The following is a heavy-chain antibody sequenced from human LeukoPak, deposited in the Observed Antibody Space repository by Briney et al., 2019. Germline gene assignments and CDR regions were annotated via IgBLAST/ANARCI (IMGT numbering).Heavy chain of an antibody. CDR2: INHSGST. V-gene: IGHV4-34*01. CDR3: AREKFSNYYYYYMDV. Sequence: PSETLSLTCAVYGGSFSGYYWSWIRQPPGKGLEWIGEINHSGSTNYNPSLKSRVTISVGTSKNQFSLKLSSVTAADTAVYYCAREKFSNYYYYYMDVWGKGTTVTVSS. J-gene: IGHJ6*03. D-gene: IGHD6-6*01. CDR1: GGSFSGYY.